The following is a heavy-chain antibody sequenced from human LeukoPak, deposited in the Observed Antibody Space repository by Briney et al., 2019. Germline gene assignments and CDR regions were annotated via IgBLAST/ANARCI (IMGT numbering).Heavy chain of an antibody. Sequence: SETLSLTCAIYGGSFSGHYWSWIRQAPGKGLEWIGEINHSGSTNYNPSLKSRVAISVDTSKNQFSLKLTSVTAADTAVYYCARVKDPGGYYYYYMDVWGKGTTVTVSS. CDR1: GGSFSGHY. D-gene: IGHD3-16*01. CDR2: INHSGST. V-gene: IGHV4-34*01. CDR3: ARVKDPGGYYYYYMDV. J-gene: IGHJ6*03.